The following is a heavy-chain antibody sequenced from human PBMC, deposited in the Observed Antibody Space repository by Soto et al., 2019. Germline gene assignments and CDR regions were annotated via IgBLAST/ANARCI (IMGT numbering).Heavy chain of an antibody. D-gene: IGHD3-16*02. CDR1: GFSLSSSGVG. CDR3: AHSHYDYIWGSYRYTRGDDTWFDP. J-gene: IGHJ5*02. CDR2: TYWDEDK. Sequence: QITLKESGPTLVKPTQTLTLTCTVSGFSLSSSGVGVGWISQPPGKALEWLALTYWDEDKRYSPSLKSRLTITNNTSKNPVVLTMTNMDPVDTATYYCAHSHYDYIWGSYRYTRGDDTWFDPWGQGTLVTVSS. V-gene: IGHV2-5*02.